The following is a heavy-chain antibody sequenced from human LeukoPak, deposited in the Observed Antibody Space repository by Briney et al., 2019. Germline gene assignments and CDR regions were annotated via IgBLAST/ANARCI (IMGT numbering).Heavy chain of an antibody. CDR2: ISYDGSNK. CDR1: GFIFSTYG. D-gene: IGHD6-13*01. J-gene: IGHJ4*02. V-gene: IGHV3-30*18. CDR3: AKSGGAGQQLAKFDY. Sequence: GGSLRLSCAASGFIFSTYGMHWVRQAPGKGLEWVAVISYDGSNKYYADSVKGRFTISRDNSKNTLYLQMNSLRAEDTAVYYCAKSGGAGQQLAKFDYWGQGTLVTVSS.